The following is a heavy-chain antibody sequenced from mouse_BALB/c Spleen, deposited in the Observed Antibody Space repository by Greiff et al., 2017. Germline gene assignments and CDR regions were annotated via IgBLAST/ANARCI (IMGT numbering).Heavy chain of an antibody. J-gene: IGHJ3*01. CDR2: ISTYYGDA. CDR3: ARYYYGSSGPWFAY. CDR1: GYTFTDYA. Sequence: VQLQESGAELVRPGVSVKISCKGSGYTFTDYAMHWVKQSHAKSLEWIGVISTYYGDASYNQKFKGKATMTVDKSSSTAYMELARLTSEDSAIYYCARYYYGSSGPWFAYWGQGTLVTVSA. D-gene: IGHD1-1*01. V-gene: IGHV1S137*01.